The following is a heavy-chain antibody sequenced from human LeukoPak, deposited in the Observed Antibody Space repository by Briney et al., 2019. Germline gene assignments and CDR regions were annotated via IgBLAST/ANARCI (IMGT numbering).Heavy chain of an antibody. Sequence: GRSLRLSCAASVLTFSSYAMSWARQAPGKGLGWGSAIRGSGGSTYYADFAEGRLTISRHNPQNTLHRQMNSQRAGHTPVLLFAKGQQQLVSRFDYWGQGTMVTVSP. D-gene: IGHD6-13*01. J-gene: IGHJ4*02. CDR1: VLTFSSYA. CDR3: AKGQQQLVSRFDY. CDR2: IRGSGGST. V-gene: IGHV3-23*01.